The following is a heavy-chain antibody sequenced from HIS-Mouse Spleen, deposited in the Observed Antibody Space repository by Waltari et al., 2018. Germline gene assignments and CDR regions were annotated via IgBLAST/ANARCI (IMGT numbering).Heavy chain of an antibody. Sequence: QVQLQESGPGLVKPSQTLSLTCTVSGGSISSGVYYWSLIRPHPRKGLEWIGYIYYSGSTYYNPSLKSRVTISVDTSKNQFSLKLSSVTAADTAVYYCARSPYYDFWSGYSDNWFDPWGQGTLVTVSS. D-gene: IGHD3-3*01. CDR1: GGSISSGVYY. CDR3: ARSPYYDFWSGYSDNWFDP. J-gene: IGHJ5*02. CDR2: IYYSGST. V-gene: IGHV4-31*03.